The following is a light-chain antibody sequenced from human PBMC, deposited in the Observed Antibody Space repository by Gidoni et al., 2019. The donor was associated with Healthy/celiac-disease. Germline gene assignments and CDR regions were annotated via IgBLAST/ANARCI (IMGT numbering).Light chain of an antibody. Sequence: QSVLTQPPPVSGAPGQRVTISCTGSSSNIGAGYDVHWYQQLPGTAPKLLIYGNSNRPSGVPDRFSGSKSGTSASLAITGLQAEDEADYYCQSYDSSLSALIFGTGTKVTVL. V-gene: IGLV1-40*01. CDR3: QSYDSSLSALI. J-gene: IGLJ1*01. CDR2: GNS. CDR1: SSNIGAGYD.